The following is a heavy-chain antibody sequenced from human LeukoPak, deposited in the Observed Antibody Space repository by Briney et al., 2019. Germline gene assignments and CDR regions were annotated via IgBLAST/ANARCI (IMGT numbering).Heavy chain of an antibody. D-gene: IGHD3-10*01. CDR2: ISGGGGTT. V-gene: IGHV3-23*01. J-gene: IGHJ4*02. CDR1: GFTFSTYA. Sequence: PGASLRLSCAASGFTFSTYAMTWARQAPEKGLEWVSAISGGGGTTTYADSVKGRFTISRDNPKNTLYLQMNSLRAEDTAVYYCAKYFGSGSRFSDYWGQGTLVTVSS. CDR3: AKYFGSGSRFSDY.